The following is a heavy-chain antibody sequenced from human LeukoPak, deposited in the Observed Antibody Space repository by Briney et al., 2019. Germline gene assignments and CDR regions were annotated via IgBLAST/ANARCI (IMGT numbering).Heavy chain of an antibody. V-gene: IGHV1-69*05. J-gene: IGHJ4*02. CDR1: GGTFSSYA. D-gene: IGHD6-6*01. CDR2: IIPIFGTA. Sequence: SVKVSCKASGGTFSSYAISWVRQAPGQGLEWMGGIIPIFGTANYAQKFQGRVTITTDESTSTAYMELSSLRSEDTAVYYCASGRIAARPAPLDYWGQGTLVTVSS. CDR3: ASGRIAARPAPLDY.